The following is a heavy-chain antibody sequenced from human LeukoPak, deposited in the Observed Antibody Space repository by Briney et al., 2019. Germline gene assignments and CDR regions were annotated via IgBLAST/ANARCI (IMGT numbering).Heavy chain of an antibody. Sequence: GGSLRLSCTASGFTFSNYAMGWVRQAPGKGLEWVSGITSSGASTSYADSVTGRFTISRDNSKNTLYLQMNSLRAEDTAVYYCAKGRGDLRGAFDYWGQGTLVSVSS. V-gene: IGHV3-23*01. J-gene: IGHJ4*02. CDR1: GFTFSNYA. CDR2: ITSSGAST. D-gene: IGHD3-10*01. CDR3: AKGRGDLRGAFDY.